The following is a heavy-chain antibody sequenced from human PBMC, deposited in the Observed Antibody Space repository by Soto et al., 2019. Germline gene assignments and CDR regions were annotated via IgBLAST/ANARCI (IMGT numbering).Heavy chain of an antibody. CDR3: ARHVKGGYYYLDY. J-gene: IGHJ4*02. CDR2: IYYSGST. D-gene: IGHD3-22*01. V-gene: IGHV4-39*01. CDR1: GGSISSSSYY. Sequence: SETLCLTCTVSGGSISSSSYYWGWIRQPPGKGLEWIGSIYYSGSTYYNPSLKSRVTISVDTSKNQFSLKLSSVTAADTAVYYCARHVKGGYYYLDYWGQGSLVTVSS.